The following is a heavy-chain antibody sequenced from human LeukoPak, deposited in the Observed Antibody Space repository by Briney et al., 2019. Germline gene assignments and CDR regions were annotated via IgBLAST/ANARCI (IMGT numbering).Heavy chain of an antibody. Sequence: SETLSLTCTVSGGSISSDDFYWNWIRQPPGKGLEWVGNIYHSGTAYYKTSLKSRVTISLDTAKNQFSLKVRSVTAADTAVYYCARGYSSGWGYAFHIWGQGTMVTVPS. V-gene: IGHV4-30-4*01. CDR1: GGSISSDDFY. D-gene: IGHD6-19*01. CDR3: ARGYSSGWGYAFHI. J-gene: IGHJ3*02. CDR2: IYHSGTA.